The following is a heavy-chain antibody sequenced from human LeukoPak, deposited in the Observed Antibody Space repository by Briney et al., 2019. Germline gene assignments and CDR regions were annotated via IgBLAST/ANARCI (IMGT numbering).Heavy chain of an antibody. CDR3: AKLEVISYGDYEDY. CDR1: GFTFSSYA. J-gene: IGHJ4*02. CDR2: ISGSGGST. D-gene: IGHD4-17*01. Sequence: PGRSLRLSCAASGFTFSSYAMSWVRQAPGKGLEWVSAISGSGGSTYYADSVKGRFTISRDNSKNTLYLQMNSLRAEDTAVYYCAKLEVISYGDYEDYWGQGTLVTVSS. V-gene: IGHV3-23*01.